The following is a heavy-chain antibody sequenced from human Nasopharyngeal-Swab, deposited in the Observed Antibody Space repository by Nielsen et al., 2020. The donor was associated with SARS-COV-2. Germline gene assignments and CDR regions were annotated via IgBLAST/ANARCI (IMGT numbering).Heavy chain of an antibody. CDR3: ARVSRGLMVYAMGDLDY. Sequence: ASVKVSCKASGYTFTSYYMHWVRQAPGQGLEWMGIINPSGGSTSYAQKFQGRVTMTRDTSTSTVYMGLSSLRSEDTAVYYCARVSRGLMVYAMGDLDYWGQGTLVTVSS. D-gene: IGHD2-8*01. V-gene: IGHV1-46*01. CDR1: GYTFTSYY. J-gene: IGHJ4*02. CDR2: INPSGGST.